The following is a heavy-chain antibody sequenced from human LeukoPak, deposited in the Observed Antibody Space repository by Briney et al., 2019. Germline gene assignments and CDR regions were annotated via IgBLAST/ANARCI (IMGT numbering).Heavy chain of an antibody. D-gene: IGHD6-19*01. J-gene: IGHJ4*02. CDR2: INPDSGGT. CDR1: GYTFTGYY. CDR3: ARRGYSSGGRAKGFDY. V-gene: IGHV1-2*02. Sequence: ASVKVSCKASGYTFTGYYLHWVRQAPGQGLEWMGWINPDSGGTNYAQKFQGRVTMTRDMSTSTVYMELSSLRSEDTAVYYCARRGYSSGGRAKGFDYWGQGTLVTVSS.